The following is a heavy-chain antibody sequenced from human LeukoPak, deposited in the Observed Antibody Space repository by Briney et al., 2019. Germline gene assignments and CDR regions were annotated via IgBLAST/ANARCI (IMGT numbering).Heavy chain of an antibody. J-gene: IGHJ6*03. V-gene: IGHV1-2*02. CDR2: INPNSGGT. CDR3: AASGQVLRFSEWPRVHMDV. CDR1: GYTFTGYY. Sequence: ASVKVPCKASGYTFTGYYMHWVRQAPGQGLEWMGWINPNSGGTNYAQKFQGRVTMTRDTSISTAYMELSRLRSDDTAVYYCAASGQVLRFSEWPRVHMDVWGKGTTVTVSS. D-gene: IGHD3-3*01.